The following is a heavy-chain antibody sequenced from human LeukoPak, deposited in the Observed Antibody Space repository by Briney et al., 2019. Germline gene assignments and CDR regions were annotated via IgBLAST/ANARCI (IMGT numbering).Heavy chain of an antibody. V-gene: IGHV1-69*13. Sequence: ASVKVSCKASGGTFSSYAISWVRQAPGQGLEWMGGIIPIFGTANYAQKFQGRVTITADESTSTAYMELSSLRSEDTAVYYCARVKITMVRGVIIRRYFDYWGQGTLVTVSS. J-gene: IGHJ4*02. CDR3: ARVKITMVRGVIIRRYFDY. CDR1: GGTFSSYA. CDR2: IIPIFGTA. D-gene: IGHD3-10*01.